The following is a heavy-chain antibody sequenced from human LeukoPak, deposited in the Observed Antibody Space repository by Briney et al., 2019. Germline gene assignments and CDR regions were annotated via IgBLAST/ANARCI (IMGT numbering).Heavy chain of an antibody. Sequence: GGSLRLSCAASGFTFDDYAMHWVRQAPGKGLEWVSGISWNSGSIGYADSVKGRFTISRDNAKNPLYLQMNSLRAEDTALYYCAKDMRYDSSGQFDYWGQGTLVTVSS. D-gene: IGHD3-22*01. CDR3: AKDMRYDSSGQFDY. CDR2: ISWNSGSI. CDR1: GFTFDDYA. J-gene: IGHJ4*02. V-gene: IGHV3-9*01.